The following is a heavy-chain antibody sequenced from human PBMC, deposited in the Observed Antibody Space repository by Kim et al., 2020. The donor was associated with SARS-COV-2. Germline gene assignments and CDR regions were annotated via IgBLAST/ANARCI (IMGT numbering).Heavy chain of an antibody. CDR3: EREGSGLAY. J-gene: IGHJ4*02. D-gene: IGHD6-19*01. CDR1: GGSFRGYY. CDR2: INHRGST. Sequence: SETLSLTCAVYGGSFRGYYWSWIRQPPGKGLEWIGEINHRGSTNYNPSLKSRVTIPVDPSKNPFPLKLCSVTAADTAVYYCEREGSGLAYWGQGTLVTVSS. V-gene: IGHV4-34*01.